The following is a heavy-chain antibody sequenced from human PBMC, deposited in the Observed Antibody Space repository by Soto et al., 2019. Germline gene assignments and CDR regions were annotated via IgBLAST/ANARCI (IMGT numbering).Heavy chain of an antibody. D-gene: IGHD6-6*01. CDR2: IYYSGST. V-gene: IGHV4-39*01. J-gene: IGHJ5*02. CDR3: ARATTRKLGWFDP. Sequence: SETLSLTCTVSGGSISSSSYYWGWIRQPPGKGLEWIGSIYYSGSTYYNPSLKSRVTISVDTSKNQFSLKLSSVTAADTAVYYCARATTRKLGWFDPWGQGTLVTVSS. CDR1: GGSISSSSYY.